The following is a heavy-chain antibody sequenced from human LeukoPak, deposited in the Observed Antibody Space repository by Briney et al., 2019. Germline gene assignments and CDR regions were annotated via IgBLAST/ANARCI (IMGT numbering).Heavy chain of an antibody. CDR1: GFTFSSYG. CDR3: AKDSSSWYSFDY. D-gene: IGHD6-13*01. Sequence: PGGSLRLSCAASGFTFSSYGMHWVRQAPGKGLEWVAFIRCDGSNKYYTDSVKGRFTISRDNSKNTLYLQMNSLRAEDTAVYYCAKDSSSWYSFDYWGQGTLVTVSS. CDR2: IRCDGSNK. V-gene: IGHV3-30*02. J-gene: IGHJ4*02.